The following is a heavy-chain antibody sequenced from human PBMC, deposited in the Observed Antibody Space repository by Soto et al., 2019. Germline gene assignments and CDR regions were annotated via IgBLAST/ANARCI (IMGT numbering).Heavy chain of an antibody. J-gene: IGHJ5*02. CDR1: GGSISSGGYY. CDR2: IYYSGST. Sequence: SETLSLTCTVSGGSISSGGYYWSWIRQHPGKGLEWIGYIYYSGSTYYNPSLKSRVTISVDTSKNQFSLKLSSVTAADTAVYYCAREKYTVTTKWFDPWGQGTLVTVSS. CDR3: AREKYTVTTKWFDP. V-gene: IGHV4-31*03. D-gene: IGHD4-17*01.